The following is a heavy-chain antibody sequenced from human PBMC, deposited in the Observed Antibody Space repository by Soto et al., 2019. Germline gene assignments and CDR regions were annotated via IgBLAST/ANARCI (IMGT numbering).Heavy chain of an antibody. CDR3: AHRRCAGCFDY. J-gene: IGHJ4*02. CDR1: GFSLSTTGVG. V-gene: IGHV2-5*02. Sequence: QITLKESGPMLVKPTQTVTLTCSFSGFSLSTTGVGVGWIRQPPGKALEWLALIYWDDEKRYSPSLKSRLTISKDTSKNQVVLTLTNMDPVDTATYYCAHRRCAGCFDYWGQGILVTVSS. CDR2: IYWDDEK. D-gene: IGHD3-9*01.